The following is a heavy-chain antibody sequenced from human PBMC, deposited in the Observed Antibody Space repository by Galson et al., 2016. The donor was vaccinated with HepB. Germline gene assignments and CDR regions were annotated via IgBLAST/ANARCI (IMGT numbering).Heavy chain of an antibody. Sequence: SLRLSCAASGFRFGTYWMSWVRQAPGKGLEWVANIHPAGGEKYYMDSVRGRFAISRDNTENSLYLQMSSLRAEDTAVYYCARIHLESSGWGDGFDIWGQGTMFTVSS. J-gene: IGHJ3*02. CDR3: ARIHLESSGWGDGFDI. CDR2: IHPAGGEK. CDR1: GFRFGTYW. D-gene: IGHD3-22*01. V-gene: IGHV3-7*03.